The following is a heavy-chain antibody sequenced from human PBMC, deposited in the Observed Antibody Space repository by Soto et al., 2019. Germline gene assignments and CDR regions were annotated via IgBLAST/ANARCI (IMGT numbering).Heavy chain of an antibody. Sequence: GGSLRLSCAASGFTFSSYAMSWVRQAPGKGLEWVSAISGSGGSTYYADSVKGRFTISRDNSKNTLYLQMNSLRAEDTAVYYCAKNVRENSYGYGRYYYYMDVWGKGTTVTVSS. J-gene: IGHJ6*03. CDR1: GFTFSSYA. V-gene: IGHV3-23*01. CDR2: ISGSGGST. CDR3: AKNVRENSYGYGRYYYYMDV. D-gene: IGHD5-18*01.